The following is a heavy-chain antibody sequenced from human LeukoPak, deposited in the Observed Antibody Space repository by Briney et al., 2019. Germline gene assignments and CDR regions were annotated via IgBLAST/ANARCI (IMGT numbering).Heavy chain of an antibody. Sequence: GASVKVSCKASGGTFSSYAISWVRQAPGQGLEWMGGIIPIFGTANYAQKFQGRVTITADESTSTAYMELSSLRSEDTAVYYCARDPSVTIFGVVMGWFDPWGQGTLVTVSS. V-gene: IGHV1-69*13. D-gene: IGHD3-3*01. CDR3: ARDPSVTIFGVVMGWFDP. J-gene: IGHJ5*02. CDR1: GGTFSSYA. CDR2: IIPIFGTA.